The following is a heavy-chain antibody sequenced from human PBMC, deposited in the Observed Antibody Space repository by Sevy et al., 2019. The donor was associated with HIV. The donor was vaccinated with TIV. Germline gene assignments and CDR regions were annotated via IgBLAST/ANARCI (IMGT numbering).Heavy chain of an antibody. J-gene: IGHJ6*03. CDR2: ISFDGNKQ. CDR1: GFTFSDYA. D-gene: IGHD2-15*01. Sequence: GGSLRRSCAASGFTFSDYAFHWVRQAPGKGLEWLAVISFDGNKQYFADSVQGRFTISRDSLKNTVSLHMNSLRVEDTAVYFCARELLPGSYYYYMDVWGKGTTVTVSS. V-gene: IGHV3-30-3*01. CDR3: ARELLPGSYYYYMDV.